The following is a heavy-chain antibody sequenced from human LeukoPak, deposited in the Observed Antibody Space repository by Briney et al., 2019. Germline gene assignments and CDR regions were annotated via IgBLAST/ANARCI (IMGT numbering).Heavy chain of an antibody. J-gene: IGHJ5*02. V-gene: IGHV4-30-4*01. CDR3: ARGGTIVVVPAAILPTAGFDP. CDR2: IYYSGST. D-gene: IGHD2-2*01. CDR1: GGSISSGDYY. Sequence: PSETLSLTCTVSGGSISSGDYYWSWIRQPPGTGLEWIGYIYYSGSTYYNPSLKSRVTISVDTSKNQFSLKLSSVTAADTAVYYCARGGTIVVVPAAILPTAGFDPWGQGTLVTVSS.